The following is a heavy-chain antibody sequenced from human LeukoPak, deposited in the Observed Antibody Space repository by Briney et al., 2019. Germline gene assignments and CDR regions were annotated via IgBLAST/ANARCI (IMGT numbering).Heavy chain of an antibody. V-gene: IGHV4-30-2*01. J-gene: IGHJ4*02. CDR3: ARGRALDY. CDR1: GGSISSGGYY. Sequence: TLSLTCTVSGGSISSGGYYWSWIRQPPGKGLEWIGYIYHSGSTYYNPSLKSRVTISVDRSKNQFSLKLSSVTAADTAVYYCARGRALDYWGQGTLVTVSS. CDR2: IYHSGST.